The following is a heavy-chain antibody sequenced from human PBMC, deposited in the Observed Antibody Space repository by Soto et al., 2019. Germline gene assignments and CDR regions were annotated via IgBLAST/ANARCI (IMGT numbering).Heavy chain of an antibody. CDR3: ARAAPHFNWFSHLDY. V-gene: IGHV1-18*01. J-gene: IGHJ4*02. CDR1: GYTFTSYG. CDR2: ISAYNGNT. D-gene: IGHD3-9*01. Sequence: ASVKVSCKASGYTFTSYGISWVRQAPGQGLEWMGWISAYNGNTNYAQKLQGRVTMTTDTSTSTAYMELRSLRSDDTAVYYCARAAPHFNWFSHLDYWGQGTLVTVAS.